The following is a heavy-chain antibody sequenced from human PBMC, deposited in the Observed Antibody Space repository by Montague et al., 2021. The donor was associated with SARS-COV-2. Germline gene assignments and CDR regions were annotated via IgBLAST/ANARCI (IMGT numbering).Heavy chain of an antibody. V-gene: IGHV4-39*07. CDR2: IYFTGTT. J-gene: IGHJ4*02. Sequence: SETLSLTCSVSDASISTSNYCGWLRQTPGKGLEWIASIYFTGTTYYKPSLKSRVTISVDTSKNQFSLKLTSLTAADTAIYFCARDRNDGYARFFDYWGQGTLISVSS. CDR1: DASISTSNY. D-gene: IGHD5-12*01. CDR3: ARDRNDGYARFFDY.